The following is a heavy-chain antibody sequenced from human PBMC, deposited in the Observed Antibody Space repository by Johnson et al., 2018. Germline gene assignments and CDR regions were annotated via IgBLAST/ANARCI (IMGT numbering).Heavy chain of an antibody. CDR1: GFTFSSYS. CDR2: ISSSGSTI. Sequence: EVQLVESGGGLVQPGGSLRLSCAASGFTFSSYSMNWVRQAPGKGLEWVSYISSSGSTIYYADSVKGRFTISRDNAKNSLYLQMNSLRAEDTAVYYCARDGYPGPEDVWGQGTTVTVSS. J-gene: IGHJ6*02. V-gene: IGHV3-48*04. D-gene: IGHD6-13*01. CDR3: ARDGYPGPEDV.